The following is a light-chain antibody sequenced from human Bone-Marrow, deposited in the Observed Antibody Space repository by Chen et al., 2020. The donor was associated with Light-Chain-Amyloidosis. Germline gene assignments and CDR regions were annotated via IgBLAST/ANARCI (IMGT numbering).Light chain of an antibody. CDR2: EVT. CDR3: SSYTITNTLV. CDR1: SSDVGGDNH. Sequence: QSALTQPASVSGSPGQSITISCTGTSSDVGGDNHVSWYQQHPDKAPKLMIYEVTNRPSWVPVRFSGSKSDNTASLSSSGLQTEDEADYFCSSYTITNTLVFGSGSRVTVL. V-gene: IGLV2-14*01. J-gene: IGLJ1*01.